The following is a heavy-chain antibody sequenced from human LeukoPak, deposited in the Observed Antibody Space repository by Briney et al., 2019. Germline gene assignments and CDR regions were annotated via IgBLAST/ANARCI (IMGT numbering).Heavy chain of an antibody. CDR2: INSEARST. V-gene: IGHV3-74*01. CDR1: GFTFSSYW. D-gene: IGHD3-22*01. J-gene: IGHJ4*02. CDR3: ARDRDSRGYSHFDY. Sequence: PGGSLRLSCAASGFTFSSYWMHWVRQAPGEGLVWVSRINSEARSTIYADSLKGRFTISRDNAKNTLYLQMNSLRAEDTAVYYCARDRDSRGYSHFDYWGQGTLVTVSS.